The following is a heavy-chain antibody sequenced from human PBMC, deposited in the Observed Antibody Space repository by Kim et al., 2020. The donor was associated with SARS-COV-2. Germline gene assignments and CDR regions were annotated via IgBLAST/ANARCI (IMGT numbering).Heavy chain of an antibody. Sequence: ASVKVSCKASGYALTTFGLIWVRQAPGRGLEWVGWVSTYTGDTNHAQKIQGRVTMTTDISTSTAYMELDNLRSDDTAVYYCARADSSSSGWAFDFWGQGTLVTVSS. CDR3: ARADSSSSGWAFDF. CDR2: VSTYTGDT. CDR1: GYALTTFG. J-gene: IGHJ4*02. V-gene: IGHV1-18*01. D-gene: IGHD2-15*01.